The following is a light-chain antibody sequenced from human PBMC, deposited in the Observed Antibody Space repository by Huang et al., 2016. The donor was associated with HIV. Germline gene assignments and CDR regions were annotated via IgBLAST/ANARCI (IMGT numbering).Light chain of an antibody. CDR2: AAT. CDR3: LQDYNFPYT. V-gene: IGKV1-6*01. CDR1: QGIRND. J-gene: IGKJ2*01. Sequence: AIQMTQSPSSLSASVGDRVTITCRASQGIRNDLGWYQQKPGKPPKLLIYAATSLQSGVPSRFSGSGSDTNFTLTISGLQPEEFATYFCLQDYNFPYTFGQGTEVE.